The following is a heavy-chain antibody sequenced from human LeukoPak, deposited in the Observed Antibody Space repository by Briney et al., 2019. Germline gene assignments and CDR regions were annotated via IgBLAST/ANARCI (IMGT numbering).Heavy chain of an antibody. CDR1: GGTFSSYA. D-gene: IGHD3-3*01. V-gene: IGHV1-69*13. CDR3: ARCSYDFWSGYIHYYYMDV. J-gene: IGHJ6*03. Sequence: SSVKVSCKASGGTFSSYAISWVRQAPGQGLEWMGGIIPIFGTANYAQKFQGRVTITADESTSTAYMELSSLRSEDTAVYYCARCSYDFWSGYIHYYYMDVWGKGTTVTVSS. CDR2: IIPIFGTA.